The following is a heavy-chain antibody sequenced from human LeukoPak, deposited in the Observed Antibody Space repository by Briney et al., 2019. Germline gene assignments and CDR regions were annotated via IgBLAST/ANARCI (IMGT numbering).Heavy chain of an antibody. V-gene: IGHV4-31*03. Sequence: SETLSLTCTVSGGSINSGDYYWSWVRQHPGGGLEWIGYIHYRGNSYYNPSLKSRITISVDTSENQFSLKMNSVTAADAAVYYCARGRGHSYGYSIQYWGQGTLVTVSS. J-gene: IGHJ4*02. CDR1: GGSINSGDYY. CDR2: IHYRGNS. D-gene: IGHD5-18*01. CDR3: ARGRGHSYGYSIQY.